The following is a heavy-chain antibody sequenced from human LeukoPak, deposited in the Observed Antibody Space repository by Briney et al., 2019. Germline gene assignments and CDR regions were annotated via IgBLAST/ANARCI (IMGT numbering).Heavy chain of an antibody. CDR2: ISAYNGNT. CDR3: ASWGIEQQLTPGAFDI. Sequence: GASVKVSCKASGGTFTSYGISWVRQAPGQGLEWMGWISAYNGNTNYAQKLQGRVTMTTDTSTSTAYMELRSLRSDDTAVYYCASWGIEQQLTPGAFDIWGQGTMVTVSS. J-gene: IGHJ3*02. CDR1: GGTFTSYG. V-gene: IGHV1-18*01. D-gene: IGHD6-13*01.